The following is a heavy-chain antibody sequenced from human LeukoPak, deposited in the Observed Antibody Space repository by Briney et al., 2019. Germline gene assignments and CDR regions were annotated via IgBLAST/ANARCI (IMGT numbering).Heavy chain of an antibody. CDR2: IKSKTDGGTT. D-gene: IGHD3-3*01. Sequence: PGGSLRLSCAASGFTFSNAWMSWVRQAPGKGLEWVGRIKSKTDGGTTDYAAPVKGRFTISRDDSKNTLYLQMNSLRAEDTAVYYCASCRGYYSFEDQGPPRFHDYWGQGTLVTVSS. CDR3: ASCRGYYSFEDQGPPRFHDY. CDR1: GFTFSNAW. J-gene: IGHJ4*02. V-gene: IGHV3-15*01.